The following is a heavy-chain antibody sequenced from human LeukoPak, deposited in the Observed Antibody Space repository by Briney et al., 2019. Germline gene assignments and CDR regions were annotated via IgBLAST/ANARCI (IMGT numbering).Heavy chain of an antibody. Sequence: GGSLRLSCAASGFTFKDYYWSWIRQVPGKGLEWVSYINVNGGTMHYADSVKGRFTISRDNAKNSLSLEMNSLRAEDTAVYYCARGPRILAAGSYYFDYWGQGTLVTVS. CDR3: ARGPRILAAGSYYFDY. J-gene: IGHJ4*02. V-gene: IGHV3-11*01. D-gene: IGHD6-13*01. CDR1: GFTFKDYY. CDR2: INVNGGTM.